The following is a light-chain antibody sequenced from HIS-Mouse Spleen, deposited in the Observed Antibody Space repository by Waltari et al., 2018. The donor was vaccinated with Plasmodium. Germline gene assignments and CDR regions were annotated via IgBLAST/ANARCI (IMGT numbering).Light chain of an antibody. CDR2: KAS. V-gene: IGKV1-5*03. CDR1: QSIRSW. Sequence: DIQMTQSPSTLSASVGDRVTITCRASQSIRSWLAWYQQKPGKAPKLLIYKASSLESGVPSRFSGSGSGTEFTLTISRLQPDDFATYYCQQYNSYSLTFGQGTKVEIK. J-gene: IGKJ1*01. CDR3: QQYNSYSLT.